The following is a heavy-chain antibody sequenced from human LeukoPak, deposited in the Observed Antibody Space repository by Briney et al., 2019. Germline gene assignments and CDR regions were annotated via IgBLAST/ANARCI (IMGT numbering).Heavy chain of an antibody. Sequence: ASVKVSCKASGYTFTGYYMHWVRQAPGQGLEWMGWINPNSGGTNYAQKFQGRVTMTRDTSISTVYMELRSLRSDDTAVYYCARSVEMATDYWGQGTLVTVSS. J-gene: IGHJ4*02. CDR3: ARSVEMATDY. CDR1: GYTFTGYY. V-gene: IGHV1-2*02. CDR2: INPNSGGT. D-gene: IGHD5-24*01.